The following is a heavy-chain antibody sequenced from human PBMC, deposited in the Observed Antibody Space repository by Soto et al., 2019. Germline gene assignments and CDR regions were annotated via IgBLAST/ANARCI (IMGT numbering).Heavy chain of an antibody. CDR1: GYSFTSYW. CDR3: ARSYSNYGSHYYYYMDV. CDR2: IYPGDSDT. D-gene: IGHD4-4*01. V-gene: IGHV5-51*01. J-gene: IGHJ6*03. Sequence: PGESLKISCKGSGYSFTSYWIGWVRQMPGKGLEWMGIIYPGDSDTRYSPSFQGQVTISADKSISTAYLQWSSLKASDTAMYYCARSYSNYGSHYYYYMDVWGKGTTVTVSS.